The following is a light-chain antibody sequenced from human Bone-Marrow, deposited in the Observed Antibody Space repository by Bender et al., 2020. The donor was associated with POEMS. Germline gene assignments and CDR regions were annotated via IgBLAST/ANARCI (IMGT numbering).Light chain of an antibody. CDR1: KLEDRF. J-gene: IGLJ1*01. Sequence: SFGLTQPPSVSVSPGQTATISCSEDKLEDRFVCWYQQKPGQSPTLVIYQDDKRTSGIPERFSGSNSGNTATLTISGTQAMDEGDYYCQAWDSSTATYAFGTSTE. CDR2: QDD. V-gene: IGLV3-1*01. CDR3: QAWDSSTATYA.